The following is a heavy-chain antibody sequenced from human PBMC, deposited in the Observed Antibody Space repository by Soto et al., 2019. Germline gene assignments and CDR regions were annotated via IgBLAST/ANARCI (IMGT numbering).Heavy chain of an antibody. CDR1: GGSISSSSYY. CDR3: ARNWIFGAPNWFDP. J-gene: IGHJ5*02. Sequence: SETLSLTCTVSGGSISSSSYYWGWIRQPPGKGLEWIGSIYYSGSTYYNPSLKSRVTISVDTSKNQFSLKLSSVTAADTAVYYCARNWIFGAPNWFDPWGQGTLVTVSS. D-gene: IGHD3-3*01. CDR2: IYYSGST. V-gene: IGHV4-39*01.